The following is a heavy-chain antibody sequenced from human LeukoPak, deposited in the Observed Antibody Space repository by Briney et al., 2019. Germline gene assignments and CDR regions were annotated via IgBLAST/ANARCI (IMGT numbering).Heavy chain of an antibody. Sequence: SETLSLTCTVSGGSISSSSYYWGWIRQPPGKGLEWIGEINHSGSTNYNPSLKSRVTISVDTSKNQFSLKLSSVTAADTAVYYCARRRGSYGGWFDPWGQGTLVTVSS. V-gene: IGHV4-39*07. D-gene: IGHD1-26*01. CDR2: INHSGST. CDR3: ARRRGSYGGWFDP. J-gene: IGHJ5*02. CDR1: GGSISSSSYY.